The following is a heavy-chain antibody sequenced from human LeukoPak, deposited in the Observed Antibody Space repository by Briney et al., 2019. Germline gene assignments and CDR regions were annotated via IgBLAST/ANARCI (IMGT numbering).Heavy chain of an antibody. V-gene: IGHV4-38-2*02. D-gene: IGHD5/OR15-5a*01. J-gene: IGHJ4*02. CDR3: ARWPVSSITY. CDR1: GYSIRSGYY. CDR2: IYQSGSL. Sequence: AETLSLTCTVSGYSIRSGYYWGWSRQPPGEGVEWSVTIYQSGSLYSNPSLKRRVTISVDTSKKPSSLPLTSVTAADTAIHYCARWPVSSITYWGQGTLVTASS.